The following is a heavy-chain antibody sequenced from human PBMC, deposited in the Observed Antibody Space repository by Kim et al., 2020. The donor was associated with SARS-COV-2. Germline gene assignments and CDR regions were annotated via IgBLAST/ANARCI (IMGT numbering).Heavy chain of an antibody. CDR1: GFTFSSYA. CDR2: ISSNGGST. CDR3: VKGADRLVTPYFDY. Sequence: GGSLRLSCSASGFTFSSYAMHWVRQAPGKGLEYVSAISSNGGSTYYADSVNGRFTISRDNSKNTLYLQMSSLRAEDTAVYYCVKGADRLVTPYFDYWGQGTLVTVSS. D-gene: IGHD4-4*01. J-gene: IGHJ4*02. V-gene: IGHV3-64D*06.